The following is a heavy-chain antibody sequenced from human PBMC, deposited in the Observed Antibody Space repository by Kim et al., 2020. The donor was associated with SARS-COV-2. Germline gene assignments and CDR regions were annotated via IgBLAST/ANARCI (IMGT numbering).Heavy chain of an antibody. CDR2: VYHSGTT. CDR3: ARLPHDSSGYVDC. D-gene: IGHD3-22*01. J-gene: IGHJ4*02. CDR1: GDSISSSFNY. Sequence: SETLSLTCTVSGDSISSSFNYWGWIRQPPGKGLEWIGSVYHSGTTYDSPSRKRRVTVSVDTSKNEFSLKVTSVTAAVTAVYFCARLPHDSSGYVDCWGQGILVTVSS. V-gene: IGHV4-39*01.